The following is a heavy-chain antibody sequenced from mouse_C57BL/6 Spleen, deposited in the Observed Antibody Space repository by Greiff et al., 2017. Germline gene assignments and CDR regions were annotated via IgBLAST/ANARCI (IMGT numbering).Heavy chain of an antibody. J-gene: IGHJ4*01. V-gene: IGHV1-19*01. CDR2: INPYNGGT. CDR3: ARYPHGGYAMDY. Sequence: EVQLQQSGPVLVKPGASVKMSCKASGYTFTDYYMNWVKQSHGKSLEWIGVINPYNGGTSYNQKFKGKATLTVDKSSSTAYMELNSLTSEDSAVYYCARYPHGGYAMDYWGQGTSVTVSS. CDR1: GYTFTDYY.